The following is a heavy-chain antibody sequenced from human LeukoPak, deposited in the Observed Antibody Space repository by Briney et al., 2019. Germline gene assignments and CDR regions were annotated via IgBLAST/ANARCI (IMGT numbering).Heavy chain of an antibody. CDR1: GFTFGSYS. CDR3: APQQAYSPYNWFDP. Sequence: GGSLRLSCAASGFTFGSYSMNWVRQAPGTGLVWVSRIHPDGSITTYADSVKGRFTISRDNAENTLYLQMNSLRAEDTGVYYCAPQQAYSPYNWFDPWGQGTLVTVSS. J-gene: IGHJ5*02. V-gene: IGHV3-74*03. D-gene: IGHD5-12*01. CDR2: IHPDGSIT.